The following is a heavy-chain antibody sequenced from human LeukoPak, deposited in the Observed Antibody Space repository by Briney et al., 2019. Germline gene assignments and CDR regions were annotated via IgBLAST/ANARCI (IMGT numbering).Heavy chain of an antibody. Sequence: AGGSLRLSCAASGISFSSHGMNWVRQAPGKGLEWVSTISGNGGDTYYADSVKGRFTISRDNSKNTLYLQMNSLRAEDTAVYYCARDLNSSGWTFDYWGQGTLVTVSS. CDR1: GISFSSHG. CDR2: ISGNGGDT. D-gene: IGHD6-19*01. V-gene: IGHV3-23*01. J-gene: IGHJ4*02. CDR3: ARDLNSSGWTFDY.